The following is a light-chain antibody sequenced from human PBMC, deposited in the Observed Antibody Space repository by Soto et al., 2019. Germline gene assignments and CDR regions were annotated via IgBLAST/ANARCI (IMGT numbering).Light chain of an antibody. CDR3: QQSYSTPPS. CDR2: AAS. Sequence: DIQMTQSPSSLSASVGDRVTITCRASQSISSYLNWYQQKPGKAPKLLIYAASSLQSGVPSRFSGSGSGTDFTLTISSLQPEDXATYYCQQSYSTPPSFGXGTKX. J-gene: IGKJ2*01. CDR1: QSISSY. V-gene: IGKV1-39*01.